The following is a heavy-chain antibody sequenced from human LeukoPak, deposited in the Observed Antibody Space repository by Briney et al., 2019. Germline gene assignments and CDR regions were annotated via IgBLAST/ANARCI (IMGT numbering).Heavy chain of an antibody. CDR3: ARRSSSGWYPDYYYYYMDV. CDR2: IGSSGDIT. D-gene: IGHD6-19*01. CDR1: GFTFSSYA. V-gene: IGHV3-23*01. J-gene: IGHJ6*03. Sequence: GGSLRLSCAASGFTFSSYAMSWVRQAPGMGLEWVSSIGSSGDITYYADSVKGRFTISRDNSKNTLYLKMNSLRGEDTAVYYCARRSSSGWYPDYYYYYMDVWGKGTTVTISS.